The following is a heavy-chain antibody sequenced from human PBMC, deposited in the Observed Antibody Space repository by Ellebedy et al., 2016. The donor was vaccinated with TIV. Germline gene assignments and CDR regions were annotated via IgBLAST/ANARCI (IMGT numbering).Heavy chain of an antibody. CDR2: FYHTGST. V-gene: IGHV4-30-2*01. CDR1: GGSISSGGYS. Sequence: MPSETLSLTCAVSGGSISSGGYSWSWIRQPTGKGLERIGYFYHTGSTYYNPSLKSRVTISVDRSKNQFSLTLSSVTAAATAVYYCASYYDSTGCYFDYWGQGTLVTVSS. CDR3: ASYYDSTGCYFDY. J-gene: IGHJ4*02. D-gene: IGHD3-22*01.